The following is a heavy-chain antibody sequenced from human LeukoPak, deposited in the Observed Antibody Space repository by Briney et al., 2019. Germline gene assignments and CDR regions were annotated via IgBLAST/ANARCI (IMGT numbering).Heavy chain of an antibody. CDR3: ARGGSSYYYGMDV. Sequence: SQTLSLTCTVSGGSISSGDYYWSWIRQPPGKGLEWIGYIYYSGSTYYNPSLKSRVTISVDTSKNQFSLKLSSVTAADTAAYYCARGGSSYYYGMDVWGQGTTVTVSS. CDR1: GGSISSGDYY. V-gene: IGHV4-30-4*01. CDR2: IYYSGST. J-gene: IGHJ6*02. D-gene: IGHD2-15*01.